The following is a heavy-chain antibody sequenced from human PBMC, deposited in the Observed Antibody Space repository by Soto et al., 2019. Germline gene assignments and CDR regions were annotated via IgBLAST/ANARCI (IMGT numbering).Heavy chain of an antibody. V-gene: IGHV1-18*01. CDR1: GYTFTSYG. Sequence: QVQLVQSGGEVKKPGASVKLSCTASGYTFTSYGISWVRQAPGQGLEWMGWISAYNGKTNYAQNVQGRVTMTTDTTTRTAYMDLRSLRSDDTAVYYCARCGDVNDYHGMDVWGQGTTVTVSS. J-gene: IGHJ6*02. CDR2: ISAYNGKT. D-gene: IGHD5-12*01. CDR3: ARCGDVNDYHGMDV.